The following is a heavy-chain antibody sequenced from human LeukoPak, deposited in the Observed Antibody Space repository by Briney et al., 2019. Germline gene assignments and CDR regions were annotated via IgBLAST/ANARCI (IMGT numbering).Heavy chain of an antibody. CDR3: ARDYFDSSDYPQTYYYYYMDV. CDR1: GFTFSRYS. D-gene: IGHD3-22*01. CDR2: ISSTSTFI. Sequence: PGGSLRLSCAASGFTFSRYSMNWFRQAAGKGLEWVASISSTSTFIYSADSVKGRFTISRDTANNSLFLQMNSLRAEDTAIYYCARDYFDSSDYPQTYYYYYMDVWGKGTTVTVSS. J-gene: IGHJ6*03. V-gene: IGHV3-21*01.